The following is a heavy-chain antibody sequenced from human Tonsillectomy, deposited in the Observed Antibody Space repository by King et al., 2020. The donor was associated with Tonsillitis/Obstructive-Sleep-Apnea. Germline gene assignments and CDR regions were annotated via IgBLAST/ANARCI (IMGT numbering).Heavy chain of an antibody. CDR2: INHSGST. CDR1: GGSFRGYY. V-gene: IGHV4-34*01. D-gene: IGHD2-15*01. Sequence: VQLPQWGAGLLKPSETLSLTCGVYGGSFRGYYWSWLRQPPGKGLEWIGEINHSGSTNYNTSLKSRATISVDPSRKQFSLTLRSVTAADTAVYYCARDGGYCSGGSCYSLDPWGQGTLVTVSS. J-gene: IGHJ5*02. CDR3: ARDGGYCSGGSCYSLDP.